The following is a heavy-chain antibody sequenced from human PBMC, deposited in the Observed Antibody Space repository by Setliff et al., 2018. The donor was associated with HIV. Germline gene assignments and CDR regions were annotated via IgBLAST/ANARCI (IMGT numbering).Heavy chain of an antibody. Sequence: PGGSLRLSCAASGFTFSSAWMGWVRQAPGKGLEWVSYISSSSSIIYYADSVKGRFTISRDNARNSLYLQMNSLRAEDTAVYYCAGAGPLDNYDWYHFAFGGQGTLVTVSS. D-gene: IGHD5-12*01. CDR1: GFTFSSAW. CDR3: AGAGPLDNYDWYHFAF. V-gene: IGHV3-48*01. CDR2: ISSSSSII. J-gene: IGHJ4*02.